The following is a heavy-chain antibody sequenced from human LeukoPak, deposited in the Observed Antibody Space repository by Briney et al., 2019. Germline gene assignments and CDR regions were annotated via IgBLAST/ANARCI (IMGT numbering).Heavy chain of an antibody. Sequence: PGGSLRLSCAASGFTVSSNYMSWVRQAPGKGLEWVSVIFSGSSTYYSDSVKGRFTISRDNSKNTLYLQMNSLRAEDAAVYYCAKDYSSRGYFQHWGQGTLVTVSS. CDR1: GFTVSSNY. CDR3: AKDYSSRGYFQH. J-gene: IGHJ1*01. CDR2: IFSGSST. V-gene: IGHV3-66*01. D-gene: IGHD6-13*01.